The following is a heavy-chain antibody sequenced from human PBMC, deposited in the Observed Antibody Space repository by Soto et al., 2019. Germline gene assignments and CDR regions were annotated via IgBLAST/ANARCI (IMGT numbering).Heavy chain of an antibody. Sequence: QITLKESGPTLVRPTQTLTLTCTFSGFSLSTTGVGVGWIRQPPGKALEWLALIYWDDDKRYSPSLKSRLTITKDTSKNEVILTMTNMDPVDTATYYCVQRLRDYGLGRERATYFDPWGQGTLVTVSS. V-gene: IGHV2-5*02. J-gene: IGHJ5*02. D-gene: IGHD3-10*01. CDR3: VQRLRDYGLGRERATYFDP. CDR2: IYWDDDK. CDR1: GFSLSTTGVG.